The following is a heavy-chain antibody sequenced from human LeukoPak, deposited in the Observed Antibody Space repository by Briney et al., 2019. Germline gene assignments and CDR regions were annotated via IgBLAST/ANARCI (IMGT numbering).Heavy chain of an antibody. D-gene: IGHD2-2*01. CDR2: IIPIFGTA. V-gene: IGHV1-69*05. J-gene: IGHJ5*02. CDR3: ARDRQVCSSTSCYHWFDP. CDR1: GGTFSKYV. Sequence: SVNVSCKASGGTFSKYVINWVRQAPGQGLEWMGRIIPIFGTANYAQKFQGRVTITTDESTSTAYMELSSLRSEDTAVYYCARDRQVCSSTSCYHWFDPWGQGTLVTVSS.